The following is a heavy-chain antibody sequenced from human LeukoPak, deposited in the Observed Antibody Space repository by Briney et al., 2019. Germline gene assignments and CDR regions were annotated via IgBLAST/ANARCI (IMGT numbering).Heavy chain of an antibody. Sequence: GGSLRLSCAASGFTFSSYGMHWVRQAPGKGLEWVAVIWFDGSNNYYADSVKGRFTISRDNSKNTLSLQVNSLRAEDTAVYYCAKVMGERFGSGAFDIWGQGTMVTVSS. CDR2: IWFDGSNN. CDR1: GFTFSSYG. D-gene: IGHD2-8*01. V-gene: IGHV3-33*06. CDR3: AKVMGERFGSGAFDI. J-gene: IGHJ3*02.